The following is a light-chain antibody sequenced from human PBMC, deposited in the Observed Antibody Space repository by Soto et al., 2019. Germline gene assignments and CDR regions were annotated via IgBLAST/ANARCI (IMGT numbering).Light chain of an antibody. CDR1: SSDVGTYNY. CDR2: DVS. CDR3: SSYTGSSTLL. Sequence: QSVLTQPASVSGSPGQSITISCTGTSSDVGTYNYVSWYQHHPGKAPKLMIYDVSNRPSGVSNRFSGSKSGNTASLTISGLQAEDEADDYCSSYTGSSTLLFGGGTKLTVL. V-gene: IGLV2-14*03. J-gene: IGLJ2*01.